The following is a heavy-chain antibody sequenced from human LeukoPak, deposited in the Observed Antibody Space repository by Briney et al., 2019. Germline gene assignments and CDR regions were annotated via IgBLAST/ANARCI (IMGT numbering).Heavy chain of an antibody. J-gene: IGHJ4*02. CDR2: ISYDGSNK. Sequence: GGSLRLSRAASGFTFSSYGMHWVRQAPGKGLEWGAVISYDGSNKYYADSVKGRFTISRDNSKNTLYLQMNSLRAEDTAVYYCAKGVDFQVRGVIVYWGQGTLVTVSS. V-gene: IGHV3-30*18. CDR3: AKGVDFQVRGVIVY. CDR1: GFTFSSYG. D-gene: IGHD3-10*01.